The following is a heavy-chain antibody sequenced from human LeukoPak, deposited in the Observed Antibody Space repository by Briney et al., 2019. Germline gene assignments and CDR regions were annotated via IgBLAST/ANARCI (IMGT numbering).Heavy chain of an antibody. D-gene: IGHD3-10*01. CDR2: ISGSGGST. V-gene: IGHV3-23*01. CDR3: AKGGASLWFGELVAPFDY. CDR1: GFTFSSYA. J-gene: IGHJ4*02. Sequence: GGSLRLSCAASGFTFSSYAMSWVRQAPGKGLEWVSAISGSGGSTYYADSVKGRFTISRDNSKNTLYLQMNSLRAEDTAVYYCAKGGASLWFGELVAPFDYWGQGTLVTVSS.